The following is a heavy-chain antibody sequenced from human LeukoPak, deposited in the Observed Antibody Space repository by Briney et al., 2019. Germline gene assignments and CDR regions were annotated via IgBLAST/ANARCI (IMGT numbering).Heavy chain of an antibody. D-gene: IGHD4-23*01. V-gene: IGHV3-74*01. CDR3: ARPNLIRGWVY. Sequence: PGGSLRLSCIASGFTFSDYWMHWVRQAPGKGPVWVSRIISDGSSVSYVDSVKGRFIMSRDNAKNTLYLQMNSLRVEDTAVYYCARPNLIRGWVYWGQGTLVTVSS. CDR1: GFTFSDYW. CDR2: IISDGSSV. J-gene: IGHJ4*02.